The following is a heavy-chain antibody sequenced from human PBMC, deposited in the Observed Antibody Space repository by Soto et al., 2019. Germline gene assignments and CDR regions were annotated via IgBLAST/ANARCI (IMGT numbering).Heavy chain of an antibody. J-gene: IGHJ5*02. CDR3: AREVGYYYDSSGQAWFDP. V-gene: IGHV4-59*01. CDR2: IYYSGST. Sequence: LSLTCTVSGGSISSYYWSWIRQPPGKGLEWIGYIYYSGSTNYNPSLKSRATISVDTSKNQFSLKLSSVTAADTAVYYCAREVGYYYDSSGQAWFDPWGQGTLVTVSS. D-gene: IGHD3-22*01. CDR1: GGSISSYY.